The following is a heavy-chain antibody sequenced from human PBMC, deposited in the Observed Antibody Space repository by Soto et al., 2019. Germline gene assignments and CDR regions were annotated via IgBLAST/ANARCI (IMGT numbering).Heavy chain of an antibody. CDR3: ARGASGNYSLDY. CDR1: GFTFSSYW. J-gene: IGHJ4*02. D-gene: IGHD3-10*01. V-gene: IGHV3-74*01. CDR2: INTDGSTT. Sequence: EVQLVESGGNLVQPGGSLRLSCAASGFTFSSYWIHWVRQPPGKGLLWVSRINTDGSTTNYADSVKGRFTISRDNAKNTLYLQMNSLRAEDTAVYYCARGASGNYSLDYWGQGALVTISS.